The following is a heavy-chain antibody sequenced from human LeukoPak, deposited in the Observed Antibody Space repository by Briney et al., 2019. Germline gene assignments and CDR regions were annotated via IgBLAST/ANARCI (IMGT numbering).Heavy chain of an antibody. CDR1: GGSVSGYY. CDR3: ARIHRYCSGGACYVLDN. V-gene: IGHV4-59*02. D-gene: IGHD2-15*01. Sequence: SETLSLTCVVSGGSVSGYYWGWIRQPPGRGLEWIGYVYYSGSTNYNPSFKSRITISVDTSRNQFSLQLSSVAAADTAVYYCARIHRYCSGGACYVLDNWGQGTLVAVSS. CDR2: VYYSGST. J-gene: IGHJ4*02.